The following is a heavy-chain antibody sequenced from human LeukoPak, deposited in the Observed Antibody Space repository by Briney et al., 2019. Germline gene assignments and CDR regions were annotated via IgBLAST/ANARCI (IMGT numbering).Heavy chain of an antibody. J-gene: IGHJ4*02. CDR2: ISSDGSNK. V-gene: IGHV3-30*18. CDR1: GFIFNNYD. Sequence: GGSLRLSCAVSGFIFNNYDMHWVRQAPGKGLEWVAVISSDGSNKYYADSVKGRFTVSRDNSKNTLYVQMNSLRAEDTAVYYFAKALRTSMVRGVIMPGGVDYWGQGTLVTVSS. CDR3: AKALRTSMVRGVIMPGGVDY. D-gene: IGHD3-10*01.